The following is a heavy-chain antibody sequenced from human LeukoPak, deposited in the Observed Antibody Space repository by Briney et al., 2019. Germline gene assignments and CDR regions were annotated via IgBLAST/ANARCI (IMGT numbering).Heavy chain of an antibody. D-gene: IGHD3-3*01. CDR3: ARDKTTDYDFLEGDAFDI. Sequence: SETLSLTCAVSGASISSYDWSWIRQPPGKGLEWIGGIYNSGRTNDNPSLKSRVTISKDTSKNQVSLNLRSVTAADTAVYYCARDKTTDYDFLEGDAFDIWGQGTMVTVSS. J-gene: IGHJ3*02. CDR2: IYNSGRT. V-gene: IGHV4-59*01. CDR1: GASISSYD.